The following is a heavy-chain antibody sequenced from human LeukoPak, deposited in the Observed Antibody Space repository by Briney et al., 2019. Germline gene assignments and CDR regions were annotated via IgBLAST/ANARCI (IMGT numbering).Heavy chain of an antibody. J-gene: IGHJ4*02. CDR3: ARDYHMGYSLPGVGY. CDR2: ISSSSSYI. D-gene: IGHD3-22*01. Sequence: GGSLRLSYAASGFTFSSCFMNWVRQAPGKGLEWVSSISSSSSYIYYADSVKGRFSISRDNAKNSLYLQMTSLRAEDTAMYYCARDYHMGYSLPGVGYWGQGTLVTVSS. V-gene: IGHV3-21*01. CDR1: GFTFSSCF.